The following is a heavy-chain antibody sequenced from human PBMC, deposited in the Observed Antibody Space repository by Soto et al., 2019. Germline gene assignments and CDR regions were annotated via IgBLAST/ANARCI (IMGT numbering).Heavy chain of an antibody. CDR1: GGSISSGGYY. Sequence: QVQLQESGPGLVKPSQTLSLTCTVSGGSISSGGYYWSWICQHPGKGLEWIGYIYYSGSTYYNPSLKSRVTISVDTSKNQFSLKLSSVTAADTAVYYCARRHMVRGVKDYYYGMDVWGQGTTVTVSS. D-gene: IGHD3-10*01. CDR3: ARRHMVRGVKDYYYGMDV. CDR2: IYYSGST. V-gene: IGHV4-31*03. J-gene: IGHJ6*02.